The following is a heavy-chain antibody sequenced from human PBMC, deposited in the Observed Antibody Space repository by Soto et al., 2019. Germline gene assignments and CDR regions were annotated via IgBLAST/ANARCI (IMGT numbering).Heavy chain of an antibody. D-gene: IGHD3-22*01. CDR3: ARGYYDSSGYYPPDYYFDY. J-gene: IGHJ4*02. V-gene: IGHV1-69*01. CDR2: IIPIFGTA. Sequence: QVQLVQSGAEVKKPGSSVKVSCKASGGTFSSYAISWVRQAPGQGLEWMGGIIPIFGTANYAQKFQGRVTINADESTSTAYMELSSLRSEDTAVYYCARGYYDSSGYYPPDYYFDYWGQGTLVTVSS. CDR1: GGTFSSYA.